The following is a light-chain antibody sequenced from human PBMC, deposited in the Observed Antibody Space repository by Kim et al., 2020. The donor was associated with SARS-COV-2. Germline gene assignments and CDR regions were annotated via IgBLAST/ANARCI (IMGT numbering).Light chain of an antibody. CDR3: QQYGSSPYT. J-gene: IGKJ2*01. Sequence: IVLTRSPGTLSLSPGERATLSCRASQSVSNNYLAWYQQRPGQAPRLLIYGASSRATGIPDRFSGSGSGTDFTLTISRLEPEYFAVYYCQQYGSSPYTFGQGTKLEI. V-gene: IGKV3-20*01. CDR2: GAS. CDR1: QSVSNNY.